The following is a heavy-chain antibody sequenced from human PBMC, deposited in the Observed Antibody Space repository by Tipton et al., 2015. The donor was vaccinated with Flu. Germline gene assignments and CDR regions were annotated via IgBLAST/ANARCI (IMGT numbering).Heavy chain of an antibody. CDR2: IQTGGTT. Sequence: SLRLPCAASGFSVSDNYMIWVRRTPGKGLQWVSVIQTGGTTYYADSVRGRFTISRDNSKNTLYLQMNSLRTEDTAVYFCARVTVGASPYFFDYWGQGTLVTVSS. J-gene: IGHJ4*02. D-gene: IGHD1-26*01. CDR3: ARVTVGASPYFFDY. V-gene: IGHV3-66*02. CDR1: GFSVSDNY.